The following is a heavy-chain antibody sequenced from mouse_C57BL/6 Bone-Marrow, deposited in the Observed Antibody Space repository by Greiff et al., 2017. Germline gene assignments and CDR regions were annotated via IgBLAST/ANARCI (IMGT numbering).Heavy chain of an antibody. D-gene: IGHD6-2*01. CDR3: TTDSLAMDY. CDR2: IDPENGDT. Sequence: EVKLVESGAELVRPGASVKLSCTASGFNIKDDYMHWVKQRPEQGLEWIGWIDPENGDTEYASKFQGKATITADTSSNTAYLQLSSLTSEDTAVYYCTTDSLAMDYWGQGTSVTVSS. CDR1: GFNIKDDY. J-gene: IGHJ4*01. V-gene: IGHV14-4*01.